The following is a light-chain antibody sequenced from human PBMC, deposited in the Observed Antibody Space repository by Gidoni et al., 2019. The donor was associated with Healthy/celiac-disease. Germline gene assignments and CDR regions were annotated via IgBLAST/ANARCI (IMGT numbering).Light chain of an antibody. J-gene: IGLJ1*01. Sequence: SYELTQPPSVSVSPGQTASIPCSGDKLGDKYACWYQQKPGQSPVLVIYQDSKRPSGIPERFSGSNSGNTATLTISGTQAMDEADYYCQAWDSSTARGYVFGTGTKVTVL. CDR2: QDS. CDR1: KLGDKY. CDR3: QAWDSSTARGYV. V-gene: IGLV3-1*01.